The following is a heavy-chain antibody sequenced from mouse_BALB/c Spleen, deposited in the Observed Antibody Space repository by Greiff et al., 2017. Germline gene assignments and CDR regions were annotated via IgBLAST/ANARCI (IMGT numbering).Heavy chain of an antibody. Sequence: VQLKESGPGLVKPSQSLSLTCTVTGYSITSDYAWNWIRQFPGNKLEWMGYISYSGSTSYNPSLKSRISITRDTSKNQFFLQLNSVTTEDTATYYCAKGGYYDYVAWFAYWGQGTLVTVSA. V-gene: IGHV3-2*02. D-gene: IGHD2-4*01. CDR1: GYSITSDYA. J-gene: IGHJ3*01. CDR2: ISYSGST. CDR3: AKGGYYDYVAWFAY.